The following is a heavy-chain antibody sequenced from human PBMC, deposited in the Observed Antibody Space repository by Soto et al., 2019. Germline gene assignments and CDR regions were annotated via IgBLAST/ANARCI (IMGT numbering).Heavy chain of an antibody. J-gene: IGHJ4*02. CDR2: ISSSSSTI. CDR3: ARANYYGSPGDFDY. Sequence: EVQLVESGGGLVQPEGSLRLSCAASGFTFSSYSMNWVRQAPGKGLEWVSYISSSSSTIYYADSVKGRFTISRDNAKNSLYLQMNSVRAEDTAVYYCARANYYGSPGDFDYWGQGTLVTVSS. CDR1: GFTFSSYS. V-gene: IGHV3-48*01. D-gene: IGHD3-10*01.